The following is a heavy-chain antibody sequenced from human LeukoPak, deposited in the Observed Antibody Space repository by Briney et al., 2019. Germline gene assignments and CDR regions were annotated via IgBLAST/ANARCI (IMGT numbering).Heavy chain of an antibody. J-gene: IGHJ4*02. CDR2: ISYDGSNK. CDR1: GFTFSSYA. D-gene: IGHD4-23*01. V-gene: IGHV3-30-3*01. CDR3: ARDYGGSYYFDY. Sequence: PGGSLRLSCAASGFTFSSYAMRWVRQAPGKGLEWVAVISYDGSNKYYADSVKGRFTISRDNSKNTLYLQMNSLRAEDTAVYYCARDYGGSYYFDYWGQGTLVTVSS.